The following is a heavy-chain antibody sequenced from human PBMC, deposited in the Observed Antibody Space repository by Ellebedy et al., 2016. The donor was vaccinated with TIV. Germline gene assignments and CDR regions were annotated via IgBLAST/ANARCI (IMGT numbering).Heavy chain of an antibody. Sequence: GGSLRLSXAASGFTFSNYGMHWVRQAPGKGLEWVAVIWNDGSNEHYVDSVKGRFTISRDNSKDTLYLQMDSLRAEDTAVYSCARTGYCGTTRCPAGYYYMDVWGRGTTVTVSS. CDR2: IWNDGSNE. D-gene: IGHD2-2*01. V-gene: IGHV3-33*01. CDR1: GFTFSNYG. CDR3: ARTGYCGTTRCPAGYYYMDV. J-gene: IGHJ6*03.